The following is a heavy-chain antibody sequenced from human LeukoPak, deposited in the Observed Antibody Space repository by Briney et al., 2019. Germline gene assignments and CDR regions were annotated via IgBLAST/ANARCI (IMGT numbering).Heavy chain of an antibody. D-gene: IGHD6-19*01. CDR2: IYPGDSDT. Sequence: GESLKISCKGSGSSFTSYWIGWVRQMPGKGLEWMGIIYPGDSDTRYSPSFQGQVTISADKSIRTASLPWSSLQASDPGIYYRARPRSCGWYGGFWGQGTLVTVSS. V-gene: IGHV5-51*01. CDR3: ARPRSCGWYGGF. CDR1: GSSFTSYW. J-gene: IGHJ4*02.